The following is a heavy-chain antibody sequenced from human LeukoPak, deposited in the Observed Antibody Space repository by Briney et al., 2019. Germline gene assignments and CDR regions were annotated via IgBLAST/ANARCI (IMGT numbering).Heavy chain of an antibody. CDR1: GYSISSGYY. D-gene: IGHD3-22*01. V-gene: IGHV4-38-2*02. Sequence: SETLSLTCTVSGYSISSGYYWGWIRQPPGKGLEWIGSIYYSGSTYYNPSLKSRVTISVDTSKSQFSLKLSSVTAADTAVYYCARDRPYYYDSSGYYYEGFSFDYWGQGTLVTVSS. CDR2: IYYSGST. CDR3: ARDRPYYYDSSGYYYEGFSFDY. J-gene: IGHJ4*02.